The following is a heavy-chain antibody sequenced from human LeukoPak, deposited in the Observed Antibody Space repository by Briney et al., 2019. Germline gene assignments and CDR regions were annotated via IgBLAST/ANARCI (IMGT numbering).Heavy chain of an antibody. J-gene: IGHJ6*03. D-gene: IGHD1-1*01. V-gene: IGHV4-34*01. CDR2: INHSGST. CDR1: GGSFSGYY. CDR3: ARAPWNIGPNGYYYMDV. Sequence: SETLSLTCAVYGGSFSGYYWSWIRQPPGKGLEWIGEINHSGSTNYNPSLKSRVTISVDTSKNQFSLKLSSVTAADTAVYYCARAPWNIGPNGYYYMDVWGKGTTVTISS.